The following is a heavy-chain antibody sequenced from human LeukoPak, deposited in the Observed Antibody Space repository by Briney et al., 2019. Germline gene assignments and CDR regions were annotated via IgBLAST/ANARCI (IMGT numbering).Heavy chain of an antibody. D-gene: IGHD2-21*01. V-gene: IGHV3-48*02. CDR3: ARDDAYAFDI. J-gene: IGHJ3*02. Sequence: GGSLRLSCAASGFTFRSYSVNWVRQAPGKGLEWISYINTVSGIISYADSVKGRFIISADNAKNSLYLQMNSLRDEDTAVYYCARDDAYAFDIWGQGTMVTVSS. CDR2: INTVSGII. CDR1: GFTFRSYS.